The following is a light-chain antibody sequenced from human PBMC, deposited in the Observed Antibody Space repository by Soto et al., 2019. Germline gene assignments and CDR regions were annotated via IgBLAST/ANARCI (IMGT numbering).Light chain of an antibody. J-gene: IGLJ2*01. CDR2: EVS. V-gene: IGLV2-23*02. Sequence: QSALTQPASVSGSPGQSITISCTGTSTDVGSYNLVSWYQHHPGKATKLMIYEVSKRPSGVSNRFSGSKSGNTASLTISGLQAEDEADYYCGSYAGRGPAVVFGGGTKLTVL. CDR1: STDVGSYNL. CDR3: GSYAGRGPAVV.